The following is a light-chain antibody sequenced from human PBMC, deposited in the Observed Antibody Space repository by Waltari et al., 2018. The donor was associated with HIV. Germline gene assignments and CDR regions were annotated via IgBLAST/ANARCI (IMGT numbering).Light chain of an antibody. CDR3: QQYNNWPYT. CDR1: QSIATN. V-gene: IGKV3-15*01. CDR2: DAS. Sequence: EIVMTQSPATLWLSPGETATLPCRPRQSIATNLAWYQQKRGQAPKLLIYDASTGAAGVPPRFSGSGSGTECNLTIDSLQSDDFAIYYCQQYNNWPYTFARGSKVEVK. J-gene: IGKJ2*01.